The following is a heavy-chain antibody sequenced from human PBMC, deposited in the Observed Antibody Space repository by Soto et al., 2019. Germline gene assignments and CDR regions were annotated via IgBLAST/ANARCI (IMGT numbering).Heavy chain of an antibody. J-gene: IGHJ3*02. CDR3: ASPRDYCVSNTNCFISFDI. Sequence: AQLVESGGSLVKPGDSLRLSCAASGFTFGDYIMNWVRQAPGRGLEWVASISHSGTYIFYADSVKGRFTISRDNAKDSLFLQMNSLRVEDTAIYYCASPRDYCVSNTNCFISFDIWGQGTGVTVSS. V-gene: IGHV3-21*01. D-gene: IGHD2-2*01. CDR2: ISHSGTYI. CDR1: GFTFGDYI.